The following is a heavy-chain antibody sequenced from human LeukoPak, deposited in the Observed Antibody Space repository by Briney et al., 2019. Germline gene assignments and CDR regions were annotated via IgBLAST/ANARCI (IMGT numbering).Heavy chain of an antibody. D-gene: IGHD3-22*01. J-gene: IGHJ3*02. Sequence: GGSLRLSCVASGFTFSSYWMSWVRQAPGKGLEWVANIKQDGSEIYYVDSVKGRFTISRDNAKNSLYLQMNSLRAEDTAVYYCARDRVRREYSDSSGYRPDAFDIWGQGTMVTVSS. V-gene: IGHV3-7*01. CDR3: ARDRVRREYSDSSGYRPDAFDI. CDR1: GFTFSSYW. CDR2: IKQDGSEI.